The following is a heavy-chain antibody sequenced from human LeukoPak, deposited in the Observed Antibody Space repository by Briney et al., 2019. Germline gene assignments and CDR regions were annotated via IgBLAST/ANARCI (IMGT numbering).Heavy chain of an antibody. J-gene: IGHJ6*03. CDR3: ASSYGGAPYYYYYMDV. CDR1: GFTFSSYG. D-gene: IGHD2-2*01. Sequence: GGSLRLSCAASGFTFSSYGMHWVRQAPGKGLEWVAFIRYDGSNKYYADSVKGRFTISRDNSKNTLYLQMNSLRAEDTAVYYCASSYGGAPYYYYYMDVWGKGTTVTVSS. CDR2: IRYDGSNK. V-gene: IGHV3-30*02.